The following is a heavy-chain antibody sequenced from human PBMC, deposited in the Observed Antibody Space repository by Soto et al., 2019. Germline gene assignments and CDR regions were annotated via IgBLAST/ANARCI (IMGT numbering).Heavy chain of an antibody. CDR2: ISYDGSNQ. D-gene: IGHD1-7*01. J-gene: IGHJ4*02. CDR1: GFTFSDFE. Sequence: QVQLVESGGGVVQPGRSLRISCSASGFTFSDFEMYWVRQAPGKGLDWVSFISYDGSNQYYAGSVKGRFTVSRDNSKNTLFLLMNSLRPEDAAVYFCARRTGTAPRFDYWGQGTLVTVSS. V-gene: IGHV3-30-3*01. CDR3: ARRTGTAPRFDY.